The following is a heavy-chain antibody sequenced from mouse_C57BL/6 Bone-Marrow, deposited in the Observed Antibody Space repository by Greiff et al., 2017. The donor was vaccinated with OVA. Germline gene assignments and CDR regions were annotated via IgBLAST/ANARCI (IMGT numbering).Heavy chain of an antibody. D-gene: IGHD2-1*01. CDR3: AREYYGNLFAY. V-gene: IGHV5-17*01. CDR1: GFTFSDYG. J-gene: IGHJ3*01. CDR2: ISSGSSTI. Sequence: EVHLVESGGGLVKPGGSLKLSCAASGFTFSDYGMHWVRQAPEKGLEWVAYISSGSSTIYYADTVKGRFTISRDNAKNTLFLQMTSLRSEDTAMYYCAREYYGNLFAYWGQGTLVTVSA.